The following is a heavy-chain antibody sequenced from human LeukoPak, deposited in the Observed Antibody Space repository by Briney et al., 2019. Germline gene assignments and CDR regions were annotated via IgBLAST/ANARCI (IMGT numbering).Heavy chain of an antibody. CDR1: GFTFSSYG. CDR3: ARSSWGSGPGAFDI. D-gene: IGHD3-16*01. Sequence: PGGSLRLSCAASGFTFSSYGMHWVRRAPGKGLEWVAVIWYDGSNKYYADSVKDRFTISRDNSKNTLYLQMNSLRAEDTAVYYCARSSWGSGPGAFDIWGQGTMVTVSS. V-gene: IGHV3-33*01. CDR2: IWYDGSNK. J-gene: IGHJ3*02.